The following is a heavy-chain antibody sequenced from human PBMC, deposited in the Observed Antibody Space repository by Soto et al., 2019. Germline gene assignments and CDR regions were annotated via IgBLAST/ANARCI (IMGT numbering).Heavy chain of an antibody. Sequence: GGSLRLSCAASGFTFSSYGMHWFRQAPDKGLGSAAVLWHDASNKYYADSVKGRFTIPRDNSKNTLYLQMNNLRAEYTYVYYCSRDDEHCCFNDPATRELYVLSLLDALTIGGWG. CDR1: GFTFSSYG. D-gene: IGHD3-16*01. V-gene: IGHV3-33*01. CDR3: SRDDEHCCFNDPATRELYVLSLLDALTIGG. CDR2: LWHDASNK. J-gene: IGHJ6*01.